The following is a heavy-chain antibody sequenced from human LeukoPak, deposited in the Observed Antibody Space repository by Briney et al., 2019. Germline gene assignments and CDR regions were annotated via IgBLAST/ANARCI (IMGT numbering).Heavy chain of an antibody. D-gene: IGHD6-6*01. Sequence: PGGSLRLSCAASGFTFSSYSMNCVRQAPGKGLEWVSSISSSSSYIYYADSVKGRFTISRDNAKNSLYLQMNSLRAEDTAVYYCARVRYSSSSPFDYWGQGTLVTVSS. V-gene: IGHV3-21*01. CDR1: GFTFSSYS. CDR2: ISSSSSYI. CDR3: ARVRYSSSSPFDY. J-gene: IGHJ4*02.